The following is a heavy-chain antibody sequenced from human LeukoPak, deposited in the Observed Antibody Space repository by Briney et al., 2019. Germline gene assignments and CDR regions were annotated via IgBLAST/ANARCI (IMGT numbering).Heavy chain of an antibody. CDR3: ARPNARIRGYSYGLRGYFDY. Sequence: SETLSLTCTVSGGSISSYYWSWIRQPPGKGLEWIGYIYYSGSTNYNPSLKSRVTISVDTSKNQFSLKLSSVTAADTAVYYCARPNARIRGYSYGLRGYFDYWGQGTLVTVSS. V-gene: IGHV4-59*12. CDR1: GGSISSYY. J-gene: IGHJ4*02. D-gene: IGHD5-18*01. CDR2: IYYSGST.